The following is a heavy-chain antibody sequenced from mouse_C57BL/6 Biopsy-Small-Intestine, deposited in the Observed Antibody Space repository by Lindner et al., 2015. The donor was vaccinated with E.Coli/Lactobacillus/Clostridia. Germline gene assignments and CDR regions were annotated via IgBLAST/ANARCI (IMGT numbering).Heavy chain of an antibody. D-gene: IGHD2-4*01. CDR3: SRELIRGFYLDS. J-gene: IGHJ4*01. V-gene: IGHV1S127*01. CDR2: IKSDDGKT. Sequence: SVKVSCKASGYSFTSYHMHWVRQAPGQGLEWMGIIKSDDGKTIYAQNFQGRVTMTSDTSTSTVYMDLSSLRSEDTAFYYCSRELIRGFYLDSWGQGTLVTVSS. CDR1: GYSFTSYH.